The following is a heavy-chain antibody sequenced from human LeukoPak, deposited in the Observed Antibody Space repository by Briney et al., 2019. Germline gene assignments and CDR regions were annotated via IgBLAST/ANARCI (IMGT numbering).Heavy chain of an antibody. CDR3: ARDRTHSSSHYYYYYMDV. J-gene: IGHJ6*03. Sequence: SETLSLTCTVSGYSISSGYYWGWIRPPPGKGLEWIGSIYYSGSTYYNPSLKSRVTISVDTSKNQFSLKLSSVTAADTAVYYCARDRTHSSSHYYYYYMDVWGKGTTVTVSS. CDR2: IYYSGST. CDR1: GYSISSGYY. D-gene: IGHD6-6*01. V-gene: IGHV4-38-2*02.